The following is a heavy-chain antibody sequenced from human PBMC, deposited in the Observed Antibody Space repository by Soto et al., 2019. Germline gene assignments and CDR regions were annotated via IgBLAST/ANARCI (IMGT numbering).Heavy chain of an antibody. D-gene: IGHD3-22*01. CDR3: ARGKPSYITMIVVAYAFDI. CDR2: INPNSGGT. V-gene: IGHV1-2*02. CDR1: SYTFTGYY. Sequence: SVKVSFKASSYTFTGYYMHWVRQAPVQGLGWMGWINPNSGGTNYAQKFQGSVTMTRDTSISTAYMELSRLRSADTAVYYCARGKPSYITMIVVAYAFDIWGQGAMVTV. J-gene: IGHJ3*02.